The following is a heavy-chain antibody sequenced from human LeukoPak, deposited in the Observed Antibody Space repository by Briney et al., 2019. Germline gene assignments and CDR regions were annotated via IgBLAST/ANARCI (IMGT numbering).Heavy chain of an antibody. CDR1: GYTFTSYD. CDR3: ARDLVISAGFADAFDI. J-gene: IGHJ3*02. V-gene: IGHV1-8*01. Sequence: ASVKVSCKASGYTFTSYDINWVRQATGQGLEWMGWMNPNSGNTGYAQKFQGRVTMTRNTSISTAYMELRSLRSDDTAVYYCARDLVISAGFADAFDIWGQGTMVTVSS. D-gene: IGHD3-22*01. CDR2: MNPNSGNT.